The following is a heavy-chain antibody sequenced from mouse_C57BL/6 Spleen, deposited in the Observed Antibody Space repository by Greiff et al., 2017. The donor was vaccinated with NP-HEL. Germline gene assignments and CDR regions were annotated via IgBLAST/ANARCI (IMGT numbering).Heavy chain of an antibody. Sequence: EVQGVESGPGMVKPSQSLSLTCTVTGYSITSGYDWHWIRHFPGNKLEWMGYISYSGSTNYNPSLKSRISITHDTSKNHFFLKLNSVTTEDTATYYCASGNLYFDYWGQGTTLTVSS. CDR1: GYSITSGYD. J-gene: IGHJ2*01. V-gene: IGHV3-1*01. CDR2: ISYSGST. CDR3: ASGNLYFDY.